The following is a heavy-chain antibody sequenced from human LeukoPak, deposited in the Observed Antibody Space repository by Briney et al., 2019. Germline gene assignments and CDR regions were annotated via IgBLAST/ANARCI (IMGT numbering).Heavy chain of an antibody. CDR2: TSSSSAYT. Sequence: GGSLRLSCAASGFTFSSFSMIWVRQAPGKGLEWVSSTSSSSAYTFYAESGKGRFTISRDNAKNSLFLQMNSLRAEDTAMYYCAKGTKPVVTIPDYWGQGILVTVSS. CDR3: AKGTKPVVTIPDY. V-gene: IGHV3-21*04. CDR1: GFTFSSFS. J-gene: IGHJ4*02. D-gene: IGHD2-21*02.